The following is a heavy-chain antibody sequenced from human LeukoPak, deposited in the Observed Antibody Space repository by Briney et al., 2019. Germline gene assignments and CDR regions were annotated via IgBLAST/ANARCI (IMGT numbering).Heavy chain of an antibody. CDR2: ISSSSSTI. D-gene: IGHD1-26*01. V-gene: IGHV3-48*01. CDR1: GFTFSSYS. Sequence: PGGSLRLSCAASGFTFSSYSMNWVRQAPGKGLEWVSYISSSSSTIYYADSVKGRFTISRDNAKNSLYLQMNSLRAEDTAVYYCAGDSGRLEGAFDIWGQGTMVTVSS. CDR3: AGDSGRLEGAFDI. J-gene: IGHJ3*02.